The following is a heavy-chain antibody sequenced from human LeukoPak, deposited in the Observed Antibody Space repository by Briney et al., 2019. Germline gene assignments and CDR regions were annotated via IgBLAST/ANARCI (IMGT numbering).Heavy chain of an antibody. CDR1: GYTFTGYY. CDR2: INPNSGGT. V-gene: IGHV1-2*02. CDR3: ARDGLGRRSFYDYGMDV. Sequence: GASVKVSCKASGYTFTGYYMHWVRQAPGQGLEWMGWINPNSGGTNYAQKFQGRVTMTRDTSISTAYMELSRLRSDDTAVYYCARDGLGRRSFYDYGMDVWGQGTTVTVSS. J-gene: IGHJ6*02. D-gene: IGHD1-1*01.